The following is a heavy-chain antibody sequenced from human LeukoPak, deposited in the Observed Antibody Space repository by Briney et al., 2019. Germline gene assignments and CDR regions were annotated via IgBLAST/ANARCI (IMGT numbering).Heavy chain of an antibody. J-gene: IGHJ4*02. CDR2: MNPYSGIT. V-gene: IGHV1-8*01. CDR3: AREYSSSSLHTFDY. D-gene: IGHD6-6*01. CDR1: GYTFTSSYD. Sequence: ASVKVSCKASGYTFTSSYDINWVRQAPGQGLEWMGWMNPYSGITGYTQKFQGRVTMTRDTSISTAYMELSRLRSDDTAVYYCAREYSSSSLHTFDYWGQGTLVTVSS.